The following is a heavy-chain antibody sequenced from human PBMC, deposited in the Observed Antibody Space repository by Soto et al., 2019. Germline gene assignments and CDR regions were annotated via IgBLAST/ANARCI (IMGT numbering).Heavy chain of an antibody. D-gene: IGHD3-9*01. V-gene: IGHV4-34*01. CDR1: GGSFSGYS. Sequence: SETLSLTCAVYGGSFSGYSWSWIRQPPGKGLEWIGEINHSGSTNYNPSLKSRVTISVDTSKNQFSLKLSSVTAADTAVYYCARRNVLRYFDWLPLGASFDYWGQGTLVTVSS. CDR2: INHSGST. CDR3: ARRNVLRYFDWLPLGASFDY. J-gene: IGHJ4*02.